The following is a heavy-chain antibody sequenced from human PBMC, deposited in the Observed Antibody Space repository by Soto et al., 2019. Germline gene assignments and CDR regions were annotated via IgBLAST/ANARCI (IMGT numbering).Heavy chain of an antibody. J-gene: IGHJ6*03. CDR3: ARGTRITIFGVVTSKYYYYYYMDV. CDR2: INHSGST. D-gene: IGHD3-3*01. CDR1: GGSFSGYY. Sequence: PSETLSLTCAAYGGSFSGYYWSWIRQPPGKGLEWIGEINHSGSTNYNPSLKSRVTISVDTSKNQFSLKLSSVTAADTAVYYCARGTRITIFGVVTSKYYYYYYMDVWGKGTTVTVSS. V-gene: IGHV4-34*01.